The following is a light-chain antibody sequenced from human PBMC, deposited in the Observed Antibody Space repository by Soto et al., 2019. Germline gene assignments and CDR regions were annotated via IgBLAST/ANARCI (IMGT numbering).Light chain of an antibody. CDR1: QSVSSN. Sequence: EIVMTQSPATLSVSPGERATLSCRASQSVSSNLAWYQQKPGQAPRLLIHGASTRATGIPGRFSGSGSGTEFTLIISSLQSEDFAVYYCQQYNEWPETFGHGTRVEI. J-gene: IGKJ1*01. V-gene: IGKV3-15*01. CDR3: QQYNEWPET. CDR2: GAS.